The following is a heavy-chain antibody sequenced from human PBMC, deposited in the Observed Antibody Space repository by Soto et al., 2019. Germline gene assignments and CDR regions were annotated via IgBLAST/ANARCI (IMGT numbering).Heavy chain of an antibody. Sequence: QVQLQESGPGLVKPSETLSLTCTVSGGSMSSYYWSWIRQPPGKGLEWIGYIYYSGSTNDNPSLKSRVTISVDTSKKQFSRKLSSVAAADTAVYYCASWGVYCTSTSCFERWFDPWGQGILVTVSS. D-gene: IGHD2-2*01. J-gene: IGHJ5*02. CDR1: GGSMSSYY. CDR2: IYYSGST. CDR3: ASWGVYCTSTSCFERWFDP. V-gene: IGHV4-59*08.